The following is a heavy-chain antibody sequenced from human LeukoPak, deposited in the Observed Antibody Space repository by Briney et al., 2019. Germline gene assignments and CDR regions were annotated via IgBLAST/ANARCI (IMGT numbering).Heavy chain of an antibody. CDR3: ARTAAAFDFDF. CDR2: IYDSGTT. CDR1: GGSTSSHHY. Sequence: SETLSLTCTVSGGSTSSHHYWSWIRQSPGKGLEWIGFIYDSGTTNYNPSLKSRVTISLDTSKSQFSLKLSSVTAADTAMYYCARTAAAFDFDFWGQGTLVTVSS. D-gene: IGHD6-25*01. V-gene: IGHV4-59*11. J-gene: IGHJ4*02.